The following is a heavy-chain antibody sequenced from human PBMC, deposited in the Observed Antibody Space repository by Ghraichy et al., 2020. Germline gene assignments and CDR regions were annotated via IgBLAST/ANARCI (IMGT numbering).Heavy chain of an antibody. Sequence: SETLSLTCAVYGGSFSGYYWSWIRQPPGKGQGWFGEINHSGSTNYNPSLKSRVTISVDTSKNQFSLKLSSVTAADTAVYYCARVGGRYGDYSADYWGQGTLVSVSS. D-gene: IGHD4-17*01. CDR3: ARVGGRYGDYSADY. CDR1: GGSFSGYY. CDR2: INHSGST. V-gene: IGHV4-34*01. J-gene: IGHJ4*02.